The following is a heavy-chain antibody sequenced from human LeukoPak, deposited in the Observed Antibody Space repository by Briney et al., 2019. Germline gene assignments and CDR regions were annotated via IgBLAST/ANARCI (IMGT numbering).Heavy chain of an antibody. Sequence: GGSLRLSCAASGFNFSPYGMSWISQAPGKGLEWVAGISGSGSDTYYADSVKGRFTISRDNFKNTVDLQMNSLRADDTAVYYCAKLGTYFYFDFWGRGTLVTVSS. D-gene: IGHD7-27*01. CDR3: AKLGTYFYFDF. J-gene: IGHJ2*01. V-gene: IGHV3-23*01. CDR1: GFNFSPYG. CDR2: ISGSGSDT.